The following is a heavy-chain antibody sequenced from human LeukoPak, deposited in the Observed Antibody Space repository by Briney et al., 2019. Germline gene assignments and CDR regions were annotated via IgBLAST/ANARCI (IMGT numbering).Heavy chain of an antibody. V-gene: IGHV3-30*18. CDR1: GLTFSRYG. J-gene: IGHJ6*04. CDR3: AELGITMIGGV. D-gene: IGHD3-10*02. CDR2: ISYDGSNK. Sequence: GGSPRLSCAASGLTFSRYGMHWVRQAPGKGLEWVAVISYDGSNKYYEDSVKGRFTISRDNAKNSLYLQMNSLRAEDTAVYYCAELGITMIGGVWGKGTTVTISS.